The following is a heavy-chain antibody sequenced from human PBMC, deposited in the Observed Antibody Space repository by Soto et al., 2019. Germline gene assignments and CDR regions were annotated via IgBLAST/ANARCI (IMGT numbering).Heavy chain of an antibody. CDR3: ARVPLERQYNWFEP. CDR2: INAGNGNT. Sequence: GASVKVSCKASGYTFTSYAMYWVRQAPGQRLEWMGWINAGNGNTKYSQKFQGRVTITRDTSASTAYMELSSLRSEDTAVYYCARVPLERQYNWFEPWGQGTLVTVSS. D-gene: IGHD1-1*01. CDR1: GYTFTSYA. J-gene: IGHJ5*02. V-gene: IGHV1-3*01.